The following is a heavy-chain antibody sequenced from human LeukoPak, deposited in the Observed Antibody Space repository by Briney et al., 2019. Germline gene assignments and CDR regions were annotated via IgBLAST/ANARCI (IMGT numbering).Heavy chain of an antibody. CDR3: ARDPGSGYFL. CDR1: EFTFSSYW. Sequence: GESLRLSCAASEFTFSSYWMHWVRQAPGKGLVWVSRINSDVTLTTYADSVKGRFTISRDNAKNSLYLQMNSLRAEDTAVYYCARDPGSGYFLWGQGTTVTVSS. CDR2: INSDVTLT. D-gene: IGHD3-3*01. J-gene: IGHJ6*02. V-gene: IGHV3-74*01.